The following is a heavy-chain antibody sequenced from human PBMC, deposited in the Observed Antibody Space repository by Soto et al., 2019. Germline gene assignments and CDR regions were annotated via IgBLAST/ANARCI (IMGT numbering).Heavy chain of an antibody. Sequence: PSETLSLTCTVSGGSISSYYWSWIRQPPGKGLEWIGYTYYSGSTNYNPSLKSRVTISVDTSKNQFSLKLSSVTAADTAVYYCAGVWGGAFDIWGQGTMVTVSS. V-gene: IGHV4-59*01. CDR3: AGVWGGAFDI. CDR2: TYYSGST. D-gene: IGHD3-10*01. J-gene: IGHJ3*02. CDR1: GGSISSYY.